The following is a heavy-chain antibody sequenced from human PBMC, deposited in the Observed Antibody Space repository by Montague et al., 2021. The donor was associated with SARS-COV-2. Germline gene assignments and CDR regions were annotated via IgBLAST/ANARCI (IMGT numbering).Heavy chain of an antibody. Sequence: VKPTQTLTLTCTFSGFSLSTSGMCVSWIRQPPGKALEWFARIDWDDDKYYSTSLKTRLTISKDTSINQVVLTMTNMDPVDTATYYCARTYYDILTGRDYGMDVWGQGTTVTVSS. CDR2: IDWDDDK. V-gene: IGHV2-70*11. CDR3: ARTYYDILTGRDYGMDV. D-gene: IGHD3-9*01. J-gene: IGHJ6*02. CDR1: GFSLSTSGMC.